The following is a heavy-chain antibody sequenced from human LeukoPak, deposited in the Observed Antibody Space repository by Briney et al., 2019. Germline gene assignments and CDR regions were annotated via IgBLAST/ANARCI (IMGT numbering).Heavy chain of an antibody. V-gene: IGHV3-74*01. J-gene: IGHJ4*02. CDR2: INSDGSST. D-gene: IGHD3-22*01. CDR1: GFTFSSFW. CDR3: ARPFYYDSSRVDY. Sequence: GGSLRLSCAASGFTFSSFWMHWVRQAPGKGLMWVSRINSDGSSTNYADSVKGRFSIPRDNAKNTLYLQMNSLRAEDTAVYYCARPFYYDSSRVDYWGRGTLVTVSS.